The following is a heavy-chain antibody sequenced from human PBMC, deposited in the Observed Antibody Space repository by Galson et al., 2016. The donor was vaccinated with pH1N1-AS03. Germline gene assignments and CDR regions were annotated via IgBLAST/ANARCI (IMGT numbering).Heavy chain of an antibody. CDR1: GDSVSGSRGVA. Sequence: CAISGDSVSGSRGVAWNWIRQSPSRGLEWLGRTFYWSKWSNDYAESVKSRITIDPDTSNNQFSLHLNSVTPEDTAIYFCARGKNSGFDYWGQDTPVTVST. J-gene: IGHJ4*02. D-gene: IGHD3-10*01. CDR3: ARGKNSGFDY. V-gene: IGHV6-1*01. CDR2: TFYWSKWSN.